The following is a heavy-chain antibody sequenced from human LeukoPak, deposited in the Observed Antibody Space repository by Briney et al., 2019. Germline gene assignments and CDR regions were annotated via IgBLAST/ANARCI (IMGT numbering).Heavy chain of an antibody. J-gene: IGHJ6*03. CDR2: IIPIFGTA. Sequence: SVKVSCKASGGTFSSYAISWVRQAPGQGLEWMGRIIPIFGTANYAQKFQGRVTITTDESTSTAYMERSSLRSEDTAVYYCARAAYYDLWSRKGVGYYYYYMDVWGKGATVTVSS. D-gene: IGHD3-3*01. CDR3: ARAAYYDLWSRKGVGYYYYYMDV. V-gene: IGHV1-69*05. CDR1: GGTFSSYA.